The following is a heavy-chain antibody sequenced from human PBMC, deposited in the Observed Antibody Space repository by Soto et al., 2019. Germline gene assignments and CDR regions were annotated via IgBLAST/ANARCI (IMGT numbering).Heavy chain of an antibody. CDR3: ARVPESTGTAHFDS. V-gene: IGHV3-23*01. CDR1: GFTFSEHA. J-gene: IGHJ4*02. D-gene: IGHD4-17*01. CDR2: RSGSGDNT. Sequence: EVQLLESGGGLVQPGGSLRLSCAVSGFTFSEHAMSWVRRAPGKGLAWVSARSGSGDNTYYADSVKGRFTISRDNSKNTLYLQMNGLRAEDTALYYCARVPESTGTAHFDSWGQGTMVTVSS.